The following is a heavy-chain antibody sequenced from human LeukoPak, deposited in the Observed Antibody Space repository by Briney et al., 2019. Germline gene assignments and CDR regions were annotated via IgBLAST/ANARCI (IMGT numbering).Heavy chain of an antibody. V-gene: IGHV3-30*07. CDR3: AREYRITMVRGPRPPDY. J-gene: IGHJ4*02. D-gene: IGHD3-10*01. Sequence: GRSLRLSCAASGFTFSSYAMHWVRQAPGKGLEWVAVIWYDGSNKYYADSVKGRFTISRDNSKNTLYLQMNSLRAEDTAVYYCAREYRITMVRGPRPPDYWGQGTLVTVSS. CDR1: GFTFSSYA. CDR2: IWYDGSNK.